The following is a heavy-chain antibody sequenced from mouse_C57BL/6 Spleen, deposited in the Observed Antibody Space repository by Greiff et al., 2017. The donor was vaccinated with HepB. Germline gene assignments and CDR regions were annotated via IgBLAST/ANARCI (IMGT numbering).Heavy chain of an antibody. Sequence: EVKLMESGPGLVKPSQSLSLTCSVTGYSITSGYYWNWIRQFPGNKLEWMGYISYDGSNNYNPSLKNRISITRDTSKNQFFLKLNSVTTEDTATYYCARGEDGSPMDYWGQGTSVTVSS. CDR1: GYSITSGYY. CDR2: ISYDGSN. D-gene: IGHD2-3*01. CDR3: ARGEDGSPMDY. V-gene: IGHV3-6*01. J-gene: IGHJ4*01.